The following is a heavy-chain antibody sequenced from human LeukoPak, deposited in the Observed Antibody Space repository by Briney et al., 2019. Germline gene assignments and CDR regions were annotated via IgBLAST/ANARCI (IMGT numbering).Heavy chain of an antibody. J-gene: IGHJ4*02. CDR2: IHGDGKKT. D-gene: IGHD2-15*01. CDR3: ASDPDSGGRSTFDN. Sequence: KTGGSLRLSCAASGFTFSSYWMHWVRQAPGKGLVWVSRIHGDGKKTTYADSVKGRFTISRDNAKNTLYLQMNSLRVEDMAVYYCASDPDSGGRSTFDNWGQGSLVTVSS. V-gene: IGHV3-74*01. CDR1: GFTFSSYW.